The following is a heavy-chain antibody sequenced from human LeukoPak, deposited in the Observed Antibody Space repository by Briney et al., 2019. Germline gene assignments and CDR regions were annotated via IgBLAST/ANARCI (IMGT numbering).Heavy chain of an antibody. J-gene: IGHJ4*02. CDR2: IYYSGST. CDR3: ARVKVDSMVQYYFDY. Sequence: SETLSLTCTVSGGSISSYYWSWIRQPPGKGLEWIGYIYYSGSTNYNPSLKSRVTISVDTSKNQFSLKLSSVTAADTAVYYCARVKVDSMVQYYFDYWGQGTLVTVSS. V-gene: IGHV4-59*01. D-gene: IGHD3-10*01. CDR1: GGSISSYY.